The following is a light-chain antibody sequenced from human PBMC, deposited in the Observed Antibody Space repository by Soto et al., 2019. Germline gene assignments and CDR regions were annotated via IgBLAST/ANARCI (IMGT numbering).Light chain of an antibody. Sequence: DIQMTQSPSSLSASVGDRVTSXXQASQNINNYLNWYQQKPGRAPNILIYDASNLEAGVPSRFRGSGSGTDFTFTISRLQPEDIATYYCQQYENLPTFGQGTRLEIK. J-gene: IGKJ5*01. CDR2: DAS. CDR1: QNINNY. CDR3: QQYENLPT. V-gene: IGKV1-33*01.